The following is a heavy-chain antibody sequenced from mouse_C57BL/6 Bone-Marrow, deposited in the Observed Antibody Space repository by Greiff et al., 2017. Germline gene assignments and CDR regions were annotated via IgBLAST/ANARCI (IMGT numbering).Heavy chain of an antibody. D-gene: IGHD2-3*01. CDR2: IYPGDGDT. CDR3: ARKDGYYWYFDV. J-gene: IGHJ1*03. CDR1: GYAFSSSW. V-gene: IGHV1-82*01. Sequence: QVQLQQSGPELVKPGASVTISCKASGYAFSSSWMNWVKQRPGKGLEWIGRIYPGDGDTNYNGKFKGKATLTADKSSSTAYLQLSSLPSEDSAVYFCARKDGYYWYFDVWGTGTTVTVSS.